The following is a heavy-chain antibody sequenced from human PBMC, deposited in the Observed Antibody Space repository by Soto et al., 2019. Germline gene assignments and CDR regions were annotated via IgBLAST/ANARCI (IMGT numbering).Heavy chain of an antibody. J-gene: IGHJ6*02. Sequence: LRLSCAASGLTVGDNYMSWVRQAPGTGLEWVSAIYYNGTTYYADSVKGRFTISRDTSKNTLSLQMDSLRVEDTAVYYCVRPLSSGRNYGKDVWGQGTTVTVSS. CDR1: GLTVGDNY. D-gene: IGHD3-10*01. V-gene: IGHV3-53*01. CDR3: VRPLSSGRNYGKDV. CDR2: IYYNGTT.